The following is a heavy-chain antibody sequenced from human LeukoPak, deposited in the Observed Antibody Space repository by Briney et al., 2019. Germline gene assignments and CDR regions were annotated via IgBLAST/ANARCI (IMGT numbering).Heavy chain of an antibody. D-gene: IGHD6-13*01. CDR2: INPNSGGT. Sequence: ASVKVSCKASGYTFTGYYMHWVRQAPGQGLEWMGWINPNSGGTNYAQKFQGRVTMTRDTSISTAYMELSRLRSDDTAVYYCARARIAAASLNWFDPWGQGTLVTVSS. CDR1: GYTFTGYY. J-gene: IGHJ5*02. V-gene: IGHV1-2*02. CDR3: ARARIAAASLNWFDP.